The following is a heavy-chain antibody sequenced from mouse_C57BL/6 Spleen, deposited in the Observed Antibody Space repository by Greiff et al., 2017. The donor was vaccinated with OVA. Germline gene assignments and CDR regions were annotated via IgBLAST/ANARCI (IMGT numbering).Heavy chain of an antibody. V-gene: IGHV1-52*01. CDR3: ARLDGSTGFAY. Sequence: QVQLQQPGAELVRPGSSVKLSCKASGYTFTSYWMHWVKQRPIQGLEWIGNIDPSDSETHYNQKFKDKATLTVDKSSSTAYMQLSSLTSEDSAVYYCARLDGSTGFAYWGQGTLVTVSA. CDR1: GYTFTSYW. D-gene: IGHD1-1*01. J-gene: IGHJ3*01. CDR2: IDPSDSET.